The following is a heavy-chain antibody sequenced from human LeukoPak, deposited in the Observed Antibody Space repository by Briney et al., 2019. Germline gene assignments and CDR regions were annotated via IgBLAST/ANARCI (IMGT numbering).Heavy chain of an antibody. V-gene: IGHV1-8*01. CDR3: ARGQGYCSSTSCPNWFDP. CDR2: MNPNSGNT. J-gene: IGHJ5*02. D-gene: IGHD2-2*01. CDR1: GYTSTSYD. Sequence: ASVKVSCKASGYTSTSYDINWVRQATGQGLEWMGWMNPNSGNTGYAQKLQGRVTMTRNTSISTAYMELSRRRSEDTAVYYCARGQGYCSSTSCPNWFDPWGQGPLVTVSS.